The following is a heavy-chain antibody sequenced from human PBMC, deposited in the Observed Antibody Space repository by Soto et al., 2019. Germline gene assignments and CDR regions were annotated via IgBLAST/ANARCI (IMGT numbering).Heavy chain of an antibody. CDR2: IIPIFGTT. CDR3: AMIDYSSGSDY. V-gene: IGHV1-69*01. Sequence: QVQLVQSGAEVKKPGSSVKVSCKASGGTFSSYPLSWVRQAPGQGLEWMGGIIPIFGTTKYAQKFQGRVTIIADESTTTAYMELSILRAEDTAVYYCAMIDYSSGSDYWGQGTRVTVSS. D-gene: IGHD6-19*01. J-gene: IGHJ4*02. CDR1: GGTFSSYP.